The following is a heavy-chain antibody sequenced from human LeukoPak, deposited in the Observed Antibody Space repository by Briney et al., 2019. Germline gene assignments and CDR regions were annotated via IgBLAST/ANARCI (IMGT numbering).Heavy chain of an antibody. CDR1: GASMNSHY. J-gene: IGHJ3*02. Sequence: SETLSLTCSVSGASMNSHYWSWIRQPPGKGLEWIGNIFYSGTANYKPSLKSRVRISVDRSKNQFFLRLNSVTAADTAVYYCASTVTGSYSDAFDIWGQRTMVTVSS. D-gene: IGHD1-26*01. CDR2: IFYSGTA. CDR3: ASTVTGSYSDAFDI. V-gene: IGHV4-59*11.